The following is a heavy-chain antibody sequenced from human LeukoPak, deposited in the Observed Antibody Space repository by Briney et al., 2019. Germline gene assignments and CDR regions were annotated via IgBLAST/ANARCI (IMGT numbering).Heavy chain of an antibody. D-gene: IGHD2-2*01. CDR3: TRDHCSYINCYEDYYYGMDV. V-gene: IGHV1-2*02. J-gene: IGHJ6*02. CDR1: GYTFTGYY. Sequence: ASLKVSCKASGYTFTGYYMHWVRQAPGQGLEWMGWINPDTGATDIAQKFQGRVTMTRDTSISAAYMELSRLRSDDTAVYYCTRDHCSYINCYEDYYYGMDVWGQGTTVTVSS. CDR2: INPDTGAT.